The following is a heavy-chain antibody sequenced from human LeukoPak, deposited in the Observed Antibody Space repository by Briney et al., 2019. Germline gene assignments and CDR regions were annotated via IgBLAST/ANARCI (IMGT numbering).Heavy chain of an antibody. D-gene: IGHD5-18*01. V-gene: IGHV3-30*04. Sequence: QPGRSLRLSCAASRFTFSNYAIHWVRQAPGKGLEWVAIISYDGTNKFYADSVKGRFTISRDNSKNTLYLQMNNLRPEDTAVYYCARDQDTAMIAWGQGTLVTVSS. J-gene: IGHJ5*02. CDR2: ISYDGTNK. CDR1: RFTFSNYA. CDR3: ARDQDTAMIA.